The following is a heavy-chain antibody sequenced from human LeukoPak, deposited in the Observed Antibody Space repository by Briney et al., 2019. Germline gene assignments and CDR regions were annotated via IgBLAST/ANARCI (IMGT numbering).Heavy chain of an antibody. V-gene: IGHV3-64*01. Sequence: GGSLRLSCAVSGFTFISYTVHWVRQAPGKGLEYVSAITSNGGSTYYANSVKGRFTISRDNSKNTLYLQMGSLRVEDMAVYYCARSRGLDLHYYYYIDAWGKGTTVTVSS. CDR1: GFTFISYT. J-gene: IGHJ6*03. CDR3: ARSRGLDLHYYYYIDA. D-gene: IGHD3-10*01. CDR2: ITSNGGST.